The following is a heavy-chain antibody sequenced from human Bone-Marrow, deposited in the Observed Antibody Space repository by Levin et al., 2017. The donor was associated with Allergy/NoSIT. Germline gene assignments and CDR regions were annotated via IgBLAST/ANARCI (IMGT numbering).Heavy chain of an antibody. J-gene: IGHJ4*02. Sequence: PSETLSLTCTVSGDSITSYYWTWIRQPPGKGLEWIGFIYYDGRTDYNPSLESRVTISVDKSKNQFSLKLTSVTAADTAVYYCARVGGDYIWGSYRYLDYWGQGTLVTVSS. V-gene: IGHV4-59*01. D-gene: IGHD3-16*02. CDR3: ARVGGDYIWGSYRYLDY. CDR2: IYYDGRT. CDR1: GDSITSYY.